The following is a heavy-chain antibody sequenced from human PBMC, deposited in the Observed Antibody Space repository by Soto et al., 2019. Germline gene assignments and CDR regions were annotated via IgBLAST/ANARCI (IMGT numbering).Heavy chain of an antibody. CDR1: GYTFTGYY. CDR3: ARDVIKRFES. Sequence: ASVKVSCKASGYTFTGYYIHWVRDAPGQGLEWMGCIHPNSGDANYAQKLQGRVTMTRDTSISTAYMELSRLTSDDTAMYYCARDVIKRFESWGQGTLVPISS. CDR2: IHPNSGDA. V-gene: IGHV1-2*02. J-gene: IGHJ4*02.